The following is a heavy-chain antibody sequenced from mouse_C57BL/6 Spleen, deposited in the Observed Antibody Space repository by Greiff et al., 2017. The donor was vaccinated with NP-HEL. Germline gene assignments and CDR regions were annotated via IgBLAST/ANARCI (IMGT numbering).Heavy chain of an antibody. CDR1: GYTFTSYW. Sequence: QVQLQQPGAELVRPGSSVKLSCKASGYTFTSYWMDWVKQRPGQGLEWIGNIYPSDSETHYNQKFKDKATLTVDKSSSTAYMQLSSLTSEDSAVYYCARSYSNYLAMDDWGQGTSVTVSS. CDR2: IYPSDSET. J-gene: IGHJ4*01. V-gene: IGHV1-61*01. CDR3: ARSYSNYLAMDD. D-gene: IGHD2-5*01.